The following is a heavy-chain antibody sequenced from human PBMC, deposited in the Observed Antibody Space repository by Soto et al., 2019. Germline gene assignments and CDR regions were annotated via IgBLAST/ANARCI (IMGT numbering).Heavy chain of an antibody. CDR3: ARERDYSRDFSYYHGMDV. V-gene: IGHV4-61*01. CDR1: GGSVSSGSYY. CDR2: IYNTGST. Sequence: QVQLQESGPGLVKPSETLSLTCTVSGGSVSSGSYYWTWIRQPPGKGLEWIGYIYNTGSTKYNPSLKSRVTISVDTSKNQFSLKLSSVSAADTAVYHCARERDYSRDFSYYHGMDVWGQGTTVTVSS. J-gene: IGHJ6*02. D-gene: IGHD4-4*01.